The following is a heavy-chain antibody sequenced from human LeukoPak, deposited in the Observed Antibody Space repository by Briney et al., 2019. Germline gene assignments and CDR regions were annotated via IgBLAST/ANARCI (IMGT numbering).Heavy chain of an antibody. CDR1: GYTFTGYY. D-gene: IGHD6-13*01. V-gene: IGHV1-2*02. CDR2: INPNSGGT. J-gene: IGHJ6*02. Sequence: ASVKVSCKASGYTFTGYYMHWVRQAPGQGLEWMGWINPNSGGTNYAQKFQGRVTMTRDTSISTAYMELSRLRSDDTAVYYCARGLDIAAAGPNYYYYGMDVWGQRTTVTVSS. CDR3: ARGLDIAAAGPNYYYYGMDV.